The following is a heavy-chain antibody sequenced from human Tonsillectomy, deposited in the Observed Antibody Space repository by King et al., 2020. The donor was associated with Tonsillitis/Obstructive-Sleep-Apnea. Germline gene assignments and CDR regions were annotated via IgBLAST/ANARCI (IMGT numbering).Heavy chain of an antibody. J-gene: IGHJ6*03. Sequence: QLQESGPGLVKPSGTLSLTCAVSGGSISSSNWWSWVRQPPGKGLEWIGEIYHSGSTNYKPSLKGRVTLSVDKSKNQFSLKLSSVTAADTAVYYCARVGCSSTSCYAYMDVWGKGTTVTVSS. D-gene: IGHD2-2*01. CDR1: GGSISSSNW. V-gene: IGHV4-4*02. CDR2: IYHSGST. CDR3: ARVGCSSTSCYAYMDV.